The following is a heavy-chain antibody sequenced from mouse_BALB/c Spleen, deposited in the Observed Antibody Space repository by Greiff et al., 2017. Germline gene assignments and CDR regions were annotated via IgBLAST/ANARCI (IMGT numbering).Heavy chain of an antibody. J-gene: IGHJ4*01. CDR1: GFTFSSYG. CDR3: ASLLRYYYAMDY. CDR2: INSNGGST. Sequence: EVMVVESGGGLVQPGGSLKLSCAASGFTFSSYGMSWVRQTPGKRLELVATINSNGGSTYYPDSVKGRFTISRDNAKNTLYLQMSSLKSEDTAMYYCASLLRYYYAMDYWGQGSSVTVSS. D-gene: IGHD1-1*01. V-gene: IGHV5-6-3*01.